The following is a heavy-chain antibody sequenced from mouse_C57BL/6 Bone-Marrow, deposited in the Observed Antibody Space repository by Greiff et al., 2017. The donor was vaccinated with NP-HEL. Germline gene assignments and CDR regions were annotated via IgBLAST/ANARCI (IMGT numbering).Heavy chain of an antibody. Sequence: EVKLVESGGDLVKPGGSLKLSCAASGFTFSSYGMSWVRQTPDKRLEWVATISSGGSYTYYPDSVKGRFTIARDNAKNTLYLQMSSLKSEDTAMYYCARHLPTVVAPGAMDYWGQGTSVTVSS. CDR3: ARHLPTVVAPGAMDY. V-gene: IGHV5-6*01. CDR2: ISSGGSYT. J-gene: IGHJ4*01. CDR1: GFTFSSYG. D-gene: IGHD1-1*01.